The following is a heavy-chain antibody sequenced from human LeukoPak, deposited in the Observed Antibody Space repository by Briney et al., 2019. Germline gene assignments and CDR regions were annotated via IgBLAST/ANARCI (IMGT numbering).Heavy chain of an antibody. V-gene: IGHV3-53*01. Sequence: PGGSLRLSCAASGFTISTNYMSWVRQAPGKGLEWVSVIHSGGSTYYADSVKGRFTISRDNSKNTLHLQMNSLRVEDTAVYYCARDPPVCSTSCLDYWGQGTLVTVSS. CDR2: IHSGGST. D-gene: IGHD2-2*01. CDR1: GFTISTNY. J-gene: IGHJ4*02. CDR3: ARDPPVCSTSCLDY.